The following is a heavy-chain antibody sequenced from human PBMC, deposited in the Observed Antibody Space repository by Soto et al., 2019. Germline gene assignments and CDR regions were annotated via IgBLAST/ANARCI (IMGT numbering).Heavy chain of an antibody. V-gene: IGHV1-18*01. D-gene: IGHD1-26*01. CDR3: ARWSAIVGGAEALDI. J-gene: IGHJ3*02. Sequence: QVKLVQSGAEVKKPGASVRVSCKTSGYTFINYGITWVRQAPGQWLEWMGWLSAYNGDTSSSEKLQDRFTMTTDTSTNTVYMDLRSLRSDDTALYYCARWSAIVGGAEALDIWGQGTMVIVSS. CDR1: GYTFINYG. CDR2: LSAYNGDT.